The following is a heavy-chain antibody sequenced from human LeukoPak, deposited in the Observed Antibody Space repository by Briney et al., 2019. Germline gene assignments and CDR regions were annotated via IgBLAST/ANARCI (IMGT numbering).Heavy chain of an antibody. CDR3: ARGSTYYDSSGQVPFDY. CDR1: GFTFSSYS. Sequence: PGGSLRLSCAASGFTFSSYSMNWVRQAPGKGLEWVSVIYSGGSTYYADSVKGRFTISRDNSKNTLYLQMNSLRAEDTAVYYCARGSTYYDSSGQVPFDYWGQGTLVTVSS. J-gene: IGHJ4*02. CDR2: IYSGGST. V-gene: IGHV3-53*01. D-gene: IGHD3-22*01.